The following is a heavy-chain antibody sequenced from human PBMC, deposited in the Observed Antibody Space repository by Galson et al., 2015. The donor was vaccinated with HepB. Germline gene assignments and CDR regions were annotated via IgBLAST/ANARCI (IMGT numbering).Heavy chain of an antibody. V-gene: IGHV1-18*04. CDR1: GYTFTSYG. J-gene: IGHJ6*02. D-gene: IGHD2-21*02. Sequence: SVKVSCKASGYTFTSYGISWVRQAPGQGLEWMGWISAYNGNTNYAQKLQGRVTMTTDTSTSTAYMELRSLRSDDTAVYYCARDQNCGGDCHTDSHGMDVWGQGTTVTVSS. CDR2: ISAYNGNT. CDR3: ARDQNCGGDCHTDSHGMDV.